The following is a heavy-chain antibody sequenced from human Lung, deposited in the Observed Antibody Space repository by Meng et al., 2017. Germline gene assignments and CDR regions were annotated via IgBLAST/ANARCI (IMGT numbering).Heavy chain of an antibody. J-gene: IGHJ4*02. CDR1: GFYFSNAW. D-gene: IGHD3-9*01. V-gene: IGHV3-15*01. CDR2: IKSNTDGGTT. CDR3: TWDDKAVSDY. Sequence: VQLVGFGGNLVKLGGSLRLSCAASGFYFSNAWMSWVRQAPGKGLEWVGRIKSNTDGGTTEYAAPVTGRFTISRDDSKSTLNLHLSGLRTDDTGVYYCTWDDKAVSDYWGQGTLVTVSS.